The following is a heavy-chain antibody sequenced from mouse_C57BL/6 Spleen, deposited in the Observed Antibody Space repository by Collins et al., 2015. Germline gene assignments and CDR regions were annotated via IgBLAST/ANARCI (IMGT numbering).Heavy chain of an antibody. Sequence: QIQLVQSGPELKKPGETVKISCKASGYTFTNYGMNWVKQAPGKGLKWMGWINTNTGEPTYAEEFKGRFAFSLETSASTAYLQINNLKNEDTATYFCANYGYDGAWFAYWGQGTLVTVSA. J-gene: IGHJ3*01. CDR1: GYTFTNYG. D-gene: IGHD2-2*01. CDR2: INTNTGEP. V-gene: IGHV9-3*02. CDR3: ANYGYDGAWFAY.